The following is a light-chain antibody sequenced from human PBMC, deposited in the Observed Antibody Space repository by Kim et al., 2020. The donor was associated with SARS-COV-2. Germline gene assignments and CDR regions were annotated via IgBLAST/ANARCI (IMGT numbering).Light chain of an antibody. J-gene: IGLJ3*02. V-gene: IGLV2-14*03. CDR2: SVD. Sequence: QSALTQPASGSGSPGQSITISCTGTSNDVGGSNFVSWYQQHPDKAPKLMIYSVDNRPSGVSNRFSGSKSGNTASLTISGLQPEDEADYYCSSYTVSTPVVFGGGTQLTFL. CDR1: SNDVGGSNF. CDR3: SSYTVSTPVV.